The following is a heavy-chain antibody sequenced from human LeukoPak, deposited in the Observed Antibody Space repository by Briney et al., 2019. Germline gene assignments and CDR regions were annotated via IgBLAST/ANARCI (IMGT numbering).Heavy chain of an antibody. CDR1: GGTFSSYA. D-gene: IGHD2-15*01. Sequence: GASVKVSCKASGGTFSSYAISWVRQAPGQGLEWMGGIIPIFGTTNYAQKFQGRVTITADESTSTAYMELSSLRSEDTAVYYCARNDGYCSGGGCYNYMDVWGKGTTVTVSS. CDR2: IIPIFGTT. V-gene: IGHV1-69*13. J-gene: IGHJ6*03. CDR3: ARNDGYCSGGGCYNYMDV.